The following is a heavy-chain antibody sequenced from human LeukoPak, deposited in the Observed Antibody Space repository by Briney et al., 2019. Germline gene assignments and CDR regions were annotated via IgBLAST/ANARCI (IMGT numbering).Heavy chain of an antibody. J-gene: IGHJ5*02. D-gene: IGHD3-3*01. V-gene: IGHV1-2*02. CDR2: INPNSGGT. Sequence: VSVKVSCKASGYTFTGYYMHWVRQAPGQGLEWMGWINPNSGGTNYAQKFQGRVTMTRDTSISTAYMELSRLRSDDTAVYYCARGWIFGVVRGPFDPWGQGTLVTVSS. CDR1: GYTFTGYY. CDR3: ARGWIFGVVRGPFDP.